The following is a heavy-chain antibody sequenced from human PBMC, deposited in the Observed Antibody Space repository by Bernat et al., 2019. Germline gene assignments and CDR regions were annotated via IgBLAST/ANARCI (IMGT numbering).Heavy chain of an antibody. D-gene: IGHD5-12*01. CDR2: ISSSSSYT. CDR1: GFTFSDYY. Sequence: QVQLVESGGGLVKPGGSPRLSCAASGFTFSDYYMSWIRQAPGKGLEWVSYISSSSSYTNYADSVKGRFTISRDNAKNSLYLQMNSLRAEDTAVYYCARDRGNGYDWGVDYWGQGTLVTVSS. V-gene: IGHV3-11*06. J-gene: IGHJ4*02. CDR3: ARDRGNGYDWGVDY.